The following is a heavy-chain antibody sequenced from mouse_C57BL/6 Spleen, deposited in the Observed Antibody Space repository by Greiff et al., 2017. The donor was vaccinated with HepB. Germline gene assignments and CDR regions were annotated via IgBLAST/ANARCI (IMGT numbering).Heavy chain of an antibody. CDR3: ARHGSSSLYAMDY. CDR2: IYPRDGST. CDR1: GYTFTSYD. Sequence: VKLQESGPELVKPGASVKLSCKASGYTFTSYDINWVKQRPGQGLEWIGWIYPRDGSTKYNEKFKGKATLTVDTSSSTAYMELHSLTSEDSAVYFCARHGSSSLYAMDYWGQGTSVTVSS. V-gene: IGHV1-85*01. J-gene: IGHJ4*01. D-gene: IGHD1-1*01.